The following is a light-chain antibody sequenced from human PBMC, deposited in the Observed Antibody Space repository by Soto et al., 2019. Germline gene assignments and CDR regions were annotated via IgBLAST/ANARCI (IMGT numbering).Light chain of an antibody. V-gene: IGKV3-11*01. CDR2: DAS. Sequence: EIVLTQSPATLSLSPGERVTLSCRASQSVSSYLAGYQQKPGQAPRLLIYDASNRATGIPARFSGSGSGTDFTLTISSLEPEDFAVYYCQQRSNWPSITFGQGTRLEI. CDR1: QSVSSY. J-gene: IGKJ5*01. CDR3: QQRSNWPSIT.